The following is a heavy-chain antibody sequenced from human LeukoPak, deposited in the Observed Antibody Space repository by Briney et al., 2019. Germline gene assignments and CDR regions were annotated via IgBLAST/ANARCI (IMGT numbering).Heavy chain of an antibody. J-gene: IGHJ5*02. Sequence: GRSLRLSCAASGFTFSSYGMHWVRQAPGKGLEWVAVIWYDGSNKYYADSVKGRFTISRDNSKNTLYLQMNSLRAEDTAVYYCARDHLASHKAPNWLDPWGQGTLVTVSS. D-gene: IGHD5-12*01. CDR1: GFTFSSYG. CDR3: ARDHLASHKAPNWLDP. CDR2: IWYDGSNK. V-gene: IGHV3-33*01.